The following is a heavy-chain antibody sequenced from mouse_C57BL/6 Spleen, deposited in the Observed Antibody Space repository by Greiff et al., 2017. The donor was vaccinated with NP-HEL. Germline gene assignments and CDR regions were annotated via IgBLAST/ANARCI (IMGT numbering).Heavy chain of an antibody. CDR2: IDPENGDT. CDR1: GFNIKDDY. CDR3: TTPLLRFAY. V-gene: IGHV14-4*01. D-gene: IGHD1-2*01. Sequence: VQLQQSGAELVRPGASVKLSCTASGFNIKDDYMHWVKQRPEQGLEWIGWIDPENGDTEYASKFQGKATITADTSSNTAYLQLSSLTSEDTAVYYCTTPLLRFAYWGQGTLVTVSA. J-gene: IGHJ3*01.